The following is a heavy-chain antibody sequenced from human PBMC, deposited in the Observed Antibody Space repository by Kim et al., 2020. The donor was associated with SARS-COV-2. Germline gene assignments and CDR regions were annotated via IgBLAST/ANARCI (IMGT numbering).Heavy chain of an antibody. CDR1: GGSISSYY. Sequence: SETLSLTCTVSGGSISSYYWSWIRQPPGKGLEWIGYIYYSGSTNYNPSLKSRVTISVDTSKNQFSLKLSSVTAADTAVYYCARAKGSSPNLYYFDYWGQGTLVTVSS. J-gene: IGHJ4*02. CDR3: ARAKGSSPNLYYFDY. V-gene: IGHV4-59*01. CDR2: IYYSGST.